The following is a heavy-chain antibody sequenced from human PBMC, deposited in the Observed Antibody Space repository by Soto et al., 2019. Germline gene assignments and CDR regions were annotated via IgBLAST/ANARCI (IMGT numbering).Heavy chain of an antibody. V-gene: IGHV4-38-2*01. D-gene: IGHD6-13*01. CDR2: IYHSGST. J-gene: IGHJ4*02. CDR3: ARGRSSWTDY. Sequence: KPSETLSLTCAVSGYSISSGYYWGWIRQPPGKGLEWIGSIYHSGSTYYNPSLKSRVTISVDTSKNQFSLKLSSVTAADTAVYYCARGRSSWTDYWGQGTLVTVSS. CDR1: GYSISSGYY.